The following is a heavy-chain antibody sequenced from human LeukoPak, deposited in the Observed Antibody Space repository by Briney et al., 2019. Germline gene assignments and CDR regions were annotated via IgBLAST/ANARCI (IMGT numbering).Heavy chain of an antibody. CDR2: ISSSSSYI. J-gene: IGHJ3*02. V-gene: IGHV3-21*01. CDR1: GFTFSSYS. D-gene: IGHD3-16*01. CDR3: ATLGGKTNDAFDI. Sequence: SGGSLRLSCAASGFTFSSYSMNWVCQAPGKGLEWVSSISSSSSYIYYADSVKGRFTISRDNAKNSPHLQMNSLRAEDTAVYYCATLGGKTNDAFDIWGQGTMVTVSS.